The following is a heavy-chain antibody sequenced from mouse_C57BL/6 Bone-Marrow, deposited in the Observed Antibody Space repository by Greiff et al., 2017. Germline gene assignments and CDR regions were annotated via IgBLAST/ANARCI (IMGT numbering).Heavy chain of an antibody. CDR3: ARPYYSNYWYFDV. Sequence: VQLQQPGAELVQPGASVKMSCKASGYTFTSYWITWVKQRPGQGLEWIGDIYPGSGSTNYTEKFKRQVTLTVDTSSSTAYMQLSSLTSEDSAVYYCARPYYSNYWYFDVWGTGTTVTVSS. J-gene: IGHJ1*03. D-gene: IGHD2-5*01. CDR1: GYTFTSYW. CDR2: IYPGSGST. V-gene: IGHV1-55*01.